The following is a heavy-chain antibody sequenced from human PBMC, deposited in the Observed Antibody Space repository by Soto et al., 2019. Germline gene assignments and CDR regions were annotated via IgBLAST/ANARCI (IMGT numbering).Heavy chain of an antibody. D-gene: IGHD1-7*01. CDR2: ISYDGSNK. CDR1: GFTFSSYA. Sequence: GGSLRLSCAASGFTFSSYAMHWVRQAPGKGLEWVAVISYDGSNKYYADSVKGRFTISRDNSKNTLYLQMNSLRAEDTAVYYCARESGTTRDGWFDPWGQGTLVTVSS. J-gene: IGHJ5*02. V-gene: IGHV3-30-3*01. CDR3: ARESGTTRDGWFDP.